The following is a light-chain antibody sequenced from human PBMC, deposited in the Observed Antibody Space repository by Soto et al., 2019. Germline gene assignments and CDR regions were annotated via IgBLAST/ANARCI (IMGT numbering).Light chain of an antibody. CDR1: QSVSSSY. J-gene: IGKJ5*01. CDR2: GES. CDR3: QQYGSSTIT. Sequence: EIVMTQSPATLSLSPGDSATLSCRDSQSVSSSYLAWYQRKTGQAPRLLIYGESSRATGIPDRLSGSGSGTDLNLTISRLEPEDFAVYYCQQYGSSTITCGQGTRLEIK. V-gene: IGKV3-20*01.